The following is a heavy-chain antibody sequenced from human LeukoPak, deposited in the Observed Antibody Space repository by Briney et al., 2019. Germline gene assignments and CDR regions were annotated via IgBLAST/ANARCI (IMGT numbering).Heavy chain of an antibody. CDR1: GGTFSSYA. V-gene: IGHV1-69*13. CDR2: IIPIFGTA. D-gene: IGHD6-19*01. CDR3: ASTFKQWLVREAFDI. Sequence: SVKLSRKASGGTFSSYAISWVRQAPGQGLEWMGGIIPIFGTANYAQKFQGRVTITADESTSTAYMELSSLRSEDTAVYYCASTFKQWLVREAFDIWGQGTMVTVSS. J-gene: IGHJ3*02.